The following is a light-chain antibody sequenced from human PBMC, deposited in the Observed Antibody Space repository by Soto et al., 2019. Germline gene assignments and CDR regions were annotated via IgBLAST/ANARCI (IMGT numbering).Light chain of an antibody. Sequence: QYVLTQPPSASGTPGQRVTISCSGSSSNIGSNYVYWYQQLPGTAPKLLIYRNNQRPSGVPDRFSGSKSGTSASLAISGLRSEDEADYYCAAWDDSLSGRGVCGGGTKLTVL. V-gene: IGLV1-47*01. CDR2: RNN. CDR3: AAWDDSLSGRGV. CDR1: SSNIGSNY. J-gene: IGLJ3*02.